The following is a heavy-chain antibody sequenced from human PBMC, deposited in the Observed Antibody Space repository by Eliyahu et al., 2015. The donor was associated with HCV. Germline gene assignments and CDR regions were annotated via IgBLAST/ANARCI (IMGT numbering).Heavy chain of an antibody. D-gene: IGHD3-10*01. V-gene: IGHV1-8*01. CDR1: GYTFTSYD. CDR2: MNPNSGNT. CDR3: ARGRYYYGSGRYNWFAP. J-gene: IGHJ5*02. Sequence: QVQLVQSGAEVKKPGASVKVSCKASGYTFTSYDINWVRQATGQGLEWMGWMNPNSGNTGYAQKFQGRVTMTRNTSISTAYMELSSLRSEDTAVYYCARGRYYYGSGRYNWFAPWGQGTLVTVSS.